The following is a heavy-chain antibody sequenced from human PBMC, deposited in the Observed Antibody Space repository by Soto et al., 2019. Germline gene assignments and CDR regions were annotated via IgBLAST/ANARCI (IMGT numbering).Heavy chain of an antibody. CDR2: INPSGGST. J-gene: IGHJ6*02. CDR1: GYTFTSYY. Sequence: AASVKVSCKASGYTFTSYYMHWVRQAPGQGLEWMGIINPSGGSTSYAQKFQGRVTMTRDTSTSTVYMELSSLRSEDTAVYYCARAEIHSTIFGVVFNYGMDVWGQGTTVTVSS. CDR3: ARAEIHSTIFGVVFNYGMDV. D-gene: IGHD3-3*01. V-gene: IGHV1-46*01.